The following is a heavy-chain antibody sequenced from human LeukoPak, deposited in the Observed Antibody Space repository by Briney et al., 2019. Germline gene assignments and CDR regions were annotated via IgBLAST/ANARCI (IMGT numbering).Heavy chain of an antibody. D-gene: IGHD3-22*01. Sequence: GRSLRLSCAASGFTFDHYTMHWVRQAPGKGLEWVSGISWNSGSIGYADSVKGRFTISRDNAKNSLYLQMNSLRTEDMALYYCAKDARPYDSSAYCTSWGQGTLVTASS. V-gene: IGHV3-9*03. CDR3: AKDARPYDSSAYCTS. J-gene: IGHJ4*02. CDR1: GFTFDHYT. CDR2: ISWNSGSI.